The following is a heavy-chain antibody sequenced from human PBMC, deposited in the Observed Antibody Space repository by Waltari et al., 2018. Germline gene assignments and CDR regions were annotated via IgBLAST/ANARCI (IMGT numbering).Heavy chain of an antibody. CDR2: IIPILGIE. J-gene: IGHJ6*03. V-gene: IGHV1-69*04. CDR1: GGTFSIHA. D-gene: IGHD1-26*01. CDR3: ARDGGWDYYYYMDV. Sequence: QVQLVQSGAEVKKPGSSVKVYCKASGGTFSIHAISCVRKAPGQGLEWMGGIIPILGIENYAQKFQGRVTITADESTSTAYMELSSLRSEDTAVYYCARDGGWDYYYYMDVWGKGTTVTFSS.